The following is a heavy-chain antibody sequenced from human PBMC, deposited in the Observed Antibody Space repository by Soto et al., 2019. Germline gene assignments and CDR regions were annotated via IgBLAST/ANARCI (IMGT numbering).Heavy chain of an antibody. CDR1: GGTFSSYA. Sequence: QVQLVQSGAEVKKPGSSVKVSCKASGGTFSSYAINWVRQAPGQGLEWMGGIIRIFGTPDYAQRFQGRVTITADESPRTAYMELSILRSEDTAVYYCARQRSNEYYYYGMDVWGQWTTVTVSS. CDR3: ARQRSNEYYYYGMDV. CDR2: IIRIFGTP. J-gene: IGHJ6*02. V-gene: IGHV1-69*12. D-gene: IGHD4-4*01.